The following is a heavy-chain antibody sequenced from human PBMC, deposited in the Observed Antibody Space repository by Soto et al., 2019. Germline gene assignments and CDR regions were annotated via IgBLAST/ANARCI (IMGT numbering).Heavy chain of an antibody. CDR1: GGTFSSYA. CDR2: FIPIFGTA. CDR3: ARDHSSGWPDAFDI. D-gene: IGHD6-19*01. J-gene: IGHJ3*02. Sequence: QVQLVQSGAEVKKPGSSVKVSCKASGGTFSSYAISWLRQAPEQGLGWMGGFIPIFGTANYAQKFQGRVTITADESTSTAYMELSSLRSEDTAVYYCARDHSSGWPDAFDIWGQGTMVTVSS. V-gene: IGHV1-69*01.